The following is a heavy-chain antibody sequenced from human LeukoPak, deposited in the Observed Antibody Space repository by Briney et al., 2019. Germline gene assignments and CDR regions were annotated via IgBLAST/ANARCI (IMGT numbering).Heavy chain of an antibody. CDR2: ISYDESQK. J-gene: IGHJ4*02. D-gene: IGHD4-23*01. CDR1: GFTLSSFT. Sequence: GGSLRLSCAASGFTLSSFTMHWVRHNPGKGLEWVAVISYDESQKWYADSVKGRFTISRDNSKNTLYLQMNSLRAEDTAVYYCAKDLGYGGNIDYWGQGTLVTVSS. CDR3: AKDLGYGGNIDY. V-gene: IGHV3-30-3*01.